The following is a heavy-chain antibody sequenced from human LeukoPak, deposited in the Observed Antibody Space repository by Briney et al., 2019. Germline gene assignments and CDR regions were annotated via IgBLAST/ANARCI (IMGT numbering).Heavy chain of an antibody. CDR2: LYSGGGA. J-gene: IGHJ4*02. D-gene: IGHD6-19*01. CDR3: ARRDTTGWYHHFDY. CDR1: GFTVSSNS. Sequence: GGFLRLXCAASGFTVSSNSMTWVRQAPGKGLEWVSILYSGGGANYADSVKGRFTISRDNSRNTLFLQMNSLRAEDTAVYYCARRDTTGWYHHFDYWGQGTLVTVSS. V-gene: IGHV3-53*01.